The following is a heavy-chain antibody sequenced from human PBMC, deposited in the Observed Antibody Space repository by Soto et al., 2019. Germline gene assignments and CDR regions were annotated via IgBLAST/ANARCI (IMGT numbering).Heavy chain of an antibody. D-gene: IGHD2-2*01. V-gene: IGHV3-11*01. J-gene: IGHJ1*01. CDR1: GFTFSDHY. CDR3: ARYCSSASCYAGSADYFQN. CDR2: ISSSGDTI. Sequence: PGGSLRLSCTASGFTFSDHYMSWIRQVPGKGLEWLSYISSSGDTIYYADSVKGRFTVSRDNAKNSLYLQMNSLRAEDTAVYYCARYCSSASCYAGSADYFQNWGQGTQVTVSS.